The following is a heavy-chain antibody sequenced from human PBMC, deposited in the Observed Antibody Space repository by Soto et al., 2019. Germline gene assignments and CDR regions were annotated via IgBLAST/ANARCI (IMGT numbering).Heavy chain of an antibody. J-gene: IGHJ4*02. V-gene: IGHV4-4*09. D-gene: IGHD3-3*01. CDR2: MSSSGDS. CDR1: GASVSHYF. Sequence: PSETLSLTCDVSGASVSHYFWSWIRQPPGKGLEWLGYMSSSGDSISNPALKSRITISLDMSRNHVSLNLSSLTVADTAVYYCARSSLTFFGGVVPDFXFWGPGTLVT. CDR3: ARSSLTFFGGVVPDFXF.